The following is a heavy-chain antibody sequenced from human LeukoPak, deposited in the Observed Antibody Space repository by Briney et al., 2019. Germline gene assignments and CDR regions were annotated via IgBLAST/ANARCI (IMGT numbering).Heavy chain of an antibody. CDR3: ASYYDSSGYYSAGS. D-gene: IGHD3-22*01. V-gene: IGHV1-69*04. CDR2: IIPILGIA. CDR1: GGTFSSYA. Sequence: SVKASCQASGGTFSSYAISWVRQAPGQGLEWMGRIIPILGIANYAQKFQGRVTITADKSTSTAYMELSSLRSEDTAVYYCASYYDSSGYYSAGSWGQGTLVTVSS. J-gene: IGHJ4*02.